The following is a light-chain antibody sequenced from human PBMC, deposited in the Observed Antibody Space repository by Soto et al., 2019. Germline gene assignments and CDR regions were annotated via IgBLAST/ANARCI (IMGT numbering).Light chain of an antibody. Sequence: DIRMTQSPSTLSASVGGRVTITCRASHSVSPWLAWYQQKPGKAPKLLIYRTSSLQNGVPARFSGRGSGTDFFLTISTLPPDEFATYYCQQYSSSSTFGQGT. J-gene: IGKJ1*01. CDR3: QQYSSSST. CDR1: HSVSPW. V-gene: IGKV1-5*03. CDR2: RTS.